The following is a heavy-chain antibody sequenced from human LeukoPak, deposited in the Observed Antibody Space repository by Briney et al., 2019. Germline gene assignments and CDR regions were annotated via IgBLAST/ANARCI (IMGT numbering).Heavy chain of an antibody. V-gene: IGHV1-2*02. J-gene: IGHJ4*02. Sequence: ASVKVSCKASGYTFIDYYIHWVRPALGQGLEFLGWISPDSGGTNYPQKFQGRVTLTRDTSISTAYMELSRLRSDDTAVYYCVTSGATNFDYWGQGTLVTVSS. CDR2: ISPDSGGT. CDR3: VTSGATNFDY. D-gene: IGHD1-26*01. CDR1: GYTFIDYY.